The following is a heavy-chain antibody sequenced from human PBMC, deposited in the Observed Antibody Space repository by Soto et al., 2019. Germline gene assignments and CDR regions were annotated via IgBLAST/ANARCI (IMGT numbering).Heavy chain of an antibody. Sequence: SETLSLTCTVSGGSISSGGYYWSWIRQHPGKGLEWIGYIYYSGSTYYNPSLKSRVTISVDTSKNQFSLKLSSVTAADTAVYYCAREGGTYYYDSRGHDAFDIRGQGTMCTVSS. V-gene: IGHV4-31*03. CDR2: IYYSGST. D-gene: IGHD3-22*01. CDR3: AREGGTYYYDSRGHDAFDI. J-gene: IGHJ3*02. CDR1: GGSISSGGYY.